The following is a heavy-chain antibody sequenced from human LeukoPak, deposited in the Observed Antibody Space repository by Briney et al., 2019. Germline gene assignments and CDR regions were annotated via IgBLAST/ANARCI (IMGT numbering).Heavy chain of an antibody. V-gene: IGHV1-24*01. D-gene: IGHD3-3*01. CDR2: FDPEDGET. J-gene: IGHJ6*02. CDR1: GYTLTELS. Sequence: ASVNVSFMVSGYTLTELSMHWVRQAPGKGLEWMGGFDPEDGETIYAQKFQGKVTITADESTSTAYMELSSLRSEDTAVYYCARDKFLEWSSGFYGMDVWGQGTTVMVSS. CDR3: ARDKFLEWSSGFYGMDV.